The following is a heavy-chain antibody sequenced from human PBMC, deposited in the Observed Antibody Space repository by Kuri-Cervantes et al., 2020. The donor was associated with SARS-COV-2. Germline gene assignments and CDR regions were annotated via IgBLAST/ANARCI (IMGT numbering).Heavy chain of an antibody. V-gene: IGHV3-74*01. CDR2: INSDGSST. J-gene: IGHJ4*02. CDR3: AKDKGNGDYVWGSYRFARPHDPYYFDY. D-gene: IGHD3-16*02. Sequence: ETLSLTCAASGFTFSSYWMHWVRQAPGKGLVWVSRINSDGSSTSYADSVKGRFTISRDNAKNTLYLQMNSLRAEGTAVYYCAKDKGNGDYVWGSYRFARPHDPYYFDYWGQGTLVTVSS. CDR1: GFTFSSYW.